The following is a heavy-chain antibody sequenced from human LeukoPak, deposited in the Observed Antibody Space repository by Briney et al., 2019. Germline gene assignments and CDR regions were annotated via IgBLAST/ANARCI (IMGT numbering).Heavy chain of an antibody. J-gene: IGHJ4*02. V-gene: IGHV3-23*01. Sequence: GGSLRLSCAASGFTFSSYAMSWVRQAPGKGLEWVSAISGSGGSTYYADSVKGRFTISRDNSKNTLYLQMNNLRVEDTAVYYCAKANWVSNADAVWWGQGTLVTVSS. D-gene: IGHD1-1*01. CDR3: AKANWVSNADAVW. CDR2: ISGSGGST. CDR1: GFTFSSYA.